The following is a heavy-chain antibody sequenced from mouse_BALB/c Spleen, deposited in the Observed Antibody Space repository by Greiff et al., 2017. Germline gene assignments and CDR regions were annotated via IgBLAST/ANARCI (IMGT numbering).Heavy chain of an antibody. Sequence: QVQLKQSGAELVKPGASVKLSCKASGYTFTSYYMYWVKQRPGQGLEWIGEINPSNGGTNFNEKFKSKATLTVDKSSSTAYMQLSSLTSEDSAVYYCTRSLLRTGFAYWGQGTLVTVSA. CDR2: INPSNGGT. J-gene: IGHJ3*01. D-gene: IGHD1-1*01. CDR3: TRSLLRTGFAY. V-gene: IGHV1S81*02. CDR1: GYTFTSYY.